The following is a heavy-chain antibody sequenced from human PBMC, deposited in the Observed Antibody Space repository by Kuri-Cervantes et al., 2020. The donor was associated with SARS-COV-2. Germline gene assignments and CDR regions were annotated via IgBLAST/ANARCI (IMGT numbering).Heavy chain of an antibody. Sequence: ESLKISCTVSGGSISSYYWSWIRQPPGKGLEWIGYIYYSGSTNYNPSLKTRVTISVDTSKNQFSLRLSSVTAADTAVYYCARGTLGADCWGQGTLVTVSS. CDR3: ARGTLGADC. CDR1: GGSISSYY. V-gene: IGHV4-59*01. D-gene: IGHD3-16*01. CDR2: IYYSGST. J-gene: IGHJ4*02.